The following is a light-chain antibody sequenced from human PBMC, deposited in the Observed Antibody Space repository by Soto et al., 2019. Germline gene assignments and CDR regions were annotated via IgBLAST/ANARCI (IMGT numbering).Light chain of an antibody. CDR2: GAS. J-gene: IGKJ4*01. V-gene: IGKV3-20*01. Sequence: EIVLTQSPGTLSLSPGERATLSCRASQSVSSSYLAWYRQSPGQAPRLLIYGASTRATGIPDRFSGSGSGTDFTLTISRLEPEDFAVYYCQQYGKSPPYTFGGGTKVEIK. CDR3: QQYGKSPPYT. CDR1: QSVSSSY.